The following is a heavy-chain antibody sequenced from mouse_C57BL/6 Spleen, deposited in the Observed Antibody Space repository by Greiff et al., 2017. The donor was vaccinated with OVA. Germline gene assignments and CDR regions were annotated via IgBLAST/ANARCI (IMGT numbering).Heavy chain of an antibody. CDR2: ISSGSSTI. V-gene: IGHV5-17*01. CDR1: GFTFSDYG. Sequence: EVQGVESGGGLVKPGGSLKLSCAASGFTFSDYGMHWVRQAPEKGLEWVAYISSGSSTIYYADTVKGRFTISRDNAKNTLFLQMTSLRSEDTAMYYCARWGTTVVAPYWYFDVWGTGTTVTVSS. D-gene: IGHD1-1*01. J-gene: IGHJ1*03. CDR3: ARWGTTVVAPYWYFDV.